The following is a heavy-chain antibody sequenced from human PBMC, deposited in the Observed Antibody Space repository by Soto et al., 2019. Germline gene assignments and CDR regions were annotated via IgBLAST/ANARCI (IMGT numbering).Heavy chain of an antibody. CDR3: AYSSGWYRHDV. J-gene: IGHJ3*01. Sequence: QVQLQESGPGLVKPSGTLSLTCAVSGDSISSPKWWTWLRQPPGKGLEWIGDLLHSGTTNYNPSLKSRGILLVDKSQNQFSISLTSVTAADTAIYYCAYSSGWYRHDVWGQGTSVTGSS. CDR2: LLHSGTT. CDR1: GDSISSPKW. V-gene: IGHV4-4*02. D-gene: IGHD6-19*01.